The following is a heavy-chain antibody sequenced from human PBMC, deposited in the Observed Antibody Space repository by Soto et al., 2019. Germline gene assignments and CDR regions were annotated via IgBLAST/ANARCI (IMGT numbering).Heavy chain of an antibody. CDR3: ARNQLGYDAFDI. J-gene: IGHJ3*02. CDR2: IKQDGTEK. Sequence: SLRLSCAASGFIFRSFWMSWVRQAPGKGLEWVANIKQDGTEKNYLDSVKGRFTISRDNAKNSLYLQMNSLRAEDTAVYYCARNQLGYDAFDIWGQGTMVTVSS. CDR1: GFIFRSFW. V-gene: IGHV3-7*02. D-gene: IGHD6-6*01.